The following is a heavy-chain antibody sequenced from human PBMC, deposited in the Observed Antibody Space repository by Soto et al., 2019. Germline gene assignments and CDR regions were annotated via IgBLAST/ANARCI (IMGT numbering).Heavy chain of an antibody. CDR2: IWYDGSNK. CDR1: GFTFSSYG. CDR3: ARDCSGGSCYAGNFDY. V-gene: IGHV3-33*01. J-gene: IGHJ4*02. D-gene: IGHD2-15*01. Sequence: GGSLRLSCAASGFTFSSYGMHWVRQAPGKGLEWVAVIWYDGSNKYYADSVKGRFTISRDNSKNTVYLQMNSLRAEDTAVYYCARDCSGGSCYAGNFDYWGQGTLVTVSS.